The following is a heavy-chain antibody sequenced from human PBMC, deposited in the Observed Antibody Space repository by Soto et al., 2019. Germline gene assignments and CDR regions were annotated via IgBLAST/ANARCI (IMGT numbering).Heavy chain of an antibody. CDR2: IYYSGST. V-gene: IGHV4-59*01. J-gene: IGHJ4*02. CDR1: GGSISSYY. D-gene: IGHD6-13*01. Sequence: SETLSLTCTVSGGSISSYYWSWIRQPPGKGLEWIGYIYYSGSTNYNPSLKSRVTISVDTSKNQFSLKLSSLTAAGTAVYYCARGSSSWYSRYYFDYWGQGTLVTVSS. CDR3: ARGSSSWYSRYYFDY.